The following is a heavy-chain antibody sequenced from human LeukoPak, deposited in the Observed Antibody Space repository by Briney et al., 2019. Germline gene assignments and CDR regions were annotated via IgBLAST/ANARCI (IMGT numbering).Heavy chain of an antibody. Sequence: SVKVSCKASGGTFSSYAISWVRQAPGQGLEWMGGIIPVFGTANYAQKFQGRVTITADESTSTAYMELSSLRSEDTAVYYCARIPRPIFGVVIRSSYYYYGMDVWGQGTTVTVSS. V-gene: IGHV1-69*01. CDR2: IIPVFGTA. J-gene: IGHJ6*02. CDR1: GGTFSSYA. CDR3: ARIPRPIFGVVIRSSYYYYGMDV. D-gene: IGHD3-3*01.